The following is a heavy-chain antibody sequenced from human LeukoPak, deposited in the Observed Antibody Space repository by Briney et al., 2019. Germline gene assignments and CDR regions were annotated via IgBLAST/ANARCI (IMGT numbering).Heavy chain of an antibody. D-gene: IGHD3-10*01. CDR3: AIGRLLRYFQH. CDR1: GGSISSYY. CDR2: IYYSGST. V-gene: IGHV4-59*12. Sequence: SETLSLTCTVSGGSISSYYWSWIRQPPGKGLEWIGYIYYSGSTNYNPSLKSRVTISVDTSKNQFSLKLSSVTAADTAVYYCAIGRLLRYFQHWGQGTLVTVSS. J-gene: IGHJ1*01.